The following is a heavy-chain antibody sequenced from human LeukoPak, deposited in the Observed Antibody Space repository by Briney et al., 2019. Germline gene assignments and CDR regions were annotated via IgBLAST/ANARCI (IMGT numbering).Heavy chain of an antibody. CDR1: GYTLTELS. D-gene: IGHD3-16*02. J-gene: IGHJ4*02. CDR3: AREKITFGGVIVPTDY. Sequence: ASVKVSCKVSGYTLTELSMHWVRQAPGKGLEWMGWINPNSGGANYAQKFQGRVTMTRDTSISTAYMELSRLRSDDTAVYYCAREKITFGGVIVPTDYWGQGTLVTVSS. V-gene: IGHV1-2*02. CDR2: INPNSGGA.